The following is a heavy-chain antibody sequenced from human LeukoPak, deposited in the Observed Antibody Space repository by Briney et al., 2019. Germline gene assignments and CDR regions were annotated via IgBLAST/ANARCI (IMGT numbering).Heavy chain of an antibody. CDR1: GGSFSGYY. CDR3: ARYTYCSSTSCPRNDAFDI. J-gene: IGHJ3*02. V-gene: IGHV4-34*01. Sequence: NPSETPSLTCAVYGGSFSGYYWSWIRQPPGKGLEWIGEINHSGSTNYNPSLKSRVTISVDTSRNQFSLKLSSVTAADTAVYYCARYTYCSSTSCPRNDAFDIWGQGTMVTVSS. D-gene: IGHD2-2*01. CDR2: INHSGST.